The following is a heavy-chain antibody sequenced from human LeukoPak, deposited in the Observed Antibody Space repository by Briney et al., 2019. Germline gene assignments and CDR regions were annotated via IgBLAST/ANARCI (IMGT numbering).Heavy chain of an antibody. CDR3: AINHPDYGDYVGQDY. CDR1: GYTFTGYY. V-gene: IGHV1-2*02. D-gene: IGHD4-17*01. J-gene: IGHJ4*02. CDR2: INPNSDGT. Sequence: ASVKVSCKASGYTFTGYYMHWVRQAPGQGLEWMGWINPNSDGTNYAQKFQGRVTMTRDTSISTAYMELSSLRSEDTAVYYCAINHPDYGDYVGQDYWGQGTLVTVSS.